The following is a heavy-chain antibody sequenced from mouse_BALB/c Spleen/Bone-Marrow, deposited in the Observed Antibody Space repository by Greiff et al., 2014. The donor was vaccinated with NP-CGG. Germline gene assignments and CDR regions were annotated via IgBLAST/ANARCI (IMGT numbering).Heavy chain of an antibody. D-gene: IGHD1-1*01. J-gene: IGHJ2*01. Sequence: VQLVESGAELARPGASVKMSCKASGYTFTSYTMHWVKQRPGQGLEWIGYINPSSGYTNYNQKFKDKATLTADKSSSTAYMQLSSLTSEDSAVYYCARGPYCYGSSSNFDYWGQGTTLTVSS. CDR2: INPSSGYT. V-gene: IGHV1-4*01. CDR3: ARGPYCYGSSSNFDY. CDR1: GYTFTSYT.